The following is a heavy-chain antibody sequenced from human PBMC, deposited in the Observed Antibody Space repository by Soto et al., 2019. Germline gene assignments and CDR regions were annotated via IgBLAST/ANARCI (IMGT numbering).Heavy chain of an antibody. D-gene: IGHD6-13*01. V-gene: IGHV4-59*01. CDR3: ARGPSSSWYENYYFDY. J-gene: IGHJ4*02. CDR2: IYYSGST. Sequence: SETLSLTCTVSGGSISSYYWSWIRQPPGKGLEWIGYIYYSGSTNYNPSLKSRVTISVDTSKNQFSLKLSSVTAADTAVYYCARGPSSSWYENYYFDYWGQGTLVTVSS. CDR1: GGSISSYY.